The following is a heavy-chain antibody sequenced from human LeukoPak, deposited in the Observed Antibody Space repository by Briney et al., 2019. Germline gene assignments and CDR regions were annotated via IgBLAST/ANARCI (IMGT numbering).Heavy chain of an antibody. J-gene: IGHJ6*03. CDR2: IIPIFGTA. CDR1: GGTFSSYA. CDR3: ARDKGDVLRFPGYYYYMDV. D-gene: IGHD3-3*01. V-gene: IGHV1-69*05. Sequence: SVKVSCKASGGTFSSYAISWVRQAPGQGLEWMGGIIPIFGTANYAQKFQGRVTITTDESTSTAYMELSSLRSEDTAVYYCARDKGDVLRFPGYYYYMDVWGKGTTVTVSS.